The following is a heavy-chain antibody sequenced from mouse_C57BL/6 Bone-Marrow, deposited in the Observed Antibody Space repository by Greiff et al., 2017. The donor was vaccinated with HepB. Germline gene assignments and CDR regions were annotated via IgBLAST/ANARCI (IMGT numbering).Heavy chain of an antibody. Sequence: VQLQQPGAELVKPGASVKMSCKASGYTFTSYWITWVKQRPGQGLEWIGDIYPGSGSTNYNEKFKSKATLTVDTSSSTAYMQLSSLTSEDSAIYYCARSDYDYDEAPFAYWGQGTLVTVSA. CDR2: IYPGSGST. V-gene: IGHV1-55*01. CDR3: ARSDYDYDEAPFAY. D-gene: IGHD2-4*01. J-gene: IGHJ3*01. CDR1: GYTFTSYW.